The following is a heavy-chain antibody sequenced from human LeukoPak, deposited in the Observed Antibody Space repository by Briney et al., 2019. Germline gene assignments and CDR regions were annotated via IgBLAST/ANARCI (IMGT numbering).Heavy chain of an antibody. CDR3: ASGYQLLYRNYYYYYYMDV. CDR1: GGTFSSYA. V-gene: IGHV1-69*13. J-gene: IGHJ6*03. CDR2: IIPIFGTA. D-gene: IGHD2-2*02. Sequence: ASVKVSCKASGGTFSSYAISWLRQAPGQGLEWMGGIIPIFGTANYAQKFQGRVTITADESTSTAYMELSSLRSEDTAVYYCASGYQLLYRNYYYYYYMDVWGKGTTVTVSS.